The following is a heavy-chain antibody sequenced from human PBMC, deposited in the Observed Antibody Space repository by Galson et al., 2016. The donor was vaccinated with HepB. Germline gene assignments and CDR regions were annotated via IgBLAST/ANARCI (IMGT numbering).Heavy chain of an antibody. V-gene: IGHV3-33*06. D-gene: IGHD7-27*01. CDR1: GFRLSDYG. Sequence: SLRLSCAASGFRLSDYGMHWVRQAPGKGLEWVAVIWFDGSNIHYVDSVKDRFTISRDNSKNTLYLRMNNLSAEDTAVYFCAKETSNWGQYYFDYWGQGALVTVSS. J-gene: IGHJ4*02. CDR3: AKETSNWGQYYFDY. CDR2: IWFDGSNI.